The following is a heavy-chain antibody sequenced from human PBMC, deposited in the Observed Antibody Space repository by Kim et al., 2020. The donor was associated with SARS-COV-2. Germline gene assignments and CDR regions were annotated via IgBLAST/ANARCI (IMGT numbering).Heavy chain of an antibody. V-gene: IGHV3-30*04. J-gene: IGHJ4*02. CDR2: ISYDGSNK. D-gene: IGHD3-22*01. CDR3: ARGAVYYYDSSGYHFDY. Sequence: GGSLRLSCAASGFTFSSYAMHWVRQAPGKGLEWVAVISYDGSNKYYADSVKGRFTISRDNSKNTLYLQMNSLRAEDTAVYYCARGAVYYYDSSGYHFDYWGQGTLVRVSS. CDR1: GFTFSSYA.